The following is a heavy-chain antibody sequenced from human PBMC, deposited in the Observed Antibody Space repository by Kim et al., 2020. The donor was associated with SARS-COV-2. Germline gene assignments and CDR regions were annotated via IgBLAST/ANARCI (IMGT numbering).Heavy chain of an antibody. CDR2: R. Sequence: RYYTAPAKGRFTIARDNAKNALYLHMNSLSPEDTAVYYCARDHEGGNAIDYWGQGTLVTVSS. V-gene: IGHV3-21*01. J-gene: IGHJ4*02. CDR3: ARDHEGGNAIDY. D-gene: IGHD2-15*01.